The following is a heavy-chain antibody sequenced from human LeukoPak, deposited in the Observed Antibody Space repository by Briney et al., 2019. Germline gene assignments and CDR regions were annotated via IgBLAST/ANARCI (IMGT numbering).Heavy chain of an antibody. Sequence: ASVKVSCKASGYTFTSYDINWVRQATGQGLEWMGWMNPNSGNTGYAQKFQGRVTMTRDTSISTAYMELSRLRSDDTAVYYCVRRGIRARAIDYWGQGTLVTVSS. V-gene: IGHV1-8*01. CDR3: VRRGIRARAIDY. CDR2: MNPNSGNT. J-gene: IGHJ4*02. D-gene: IGHD3-16*01. CDR1: GYTFTSYD.